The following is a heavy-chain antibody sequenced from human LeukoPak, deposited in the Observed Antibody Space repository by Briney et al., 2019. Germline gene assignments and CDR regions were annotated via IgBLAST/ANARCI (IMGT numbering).Heavy chain of an antibody. CDR2: ISWNSGSI. CDR3: AKEAVRRGPRGHFDY. D-gene: IGHD2-15*01. J-gene: IGHJ4*02. Sequence: GGSLRLSCAPSGVTLDVYAMLCGREAPGRGVEWVSGISWNSGSIGYADSVKGRFTISRDNAKNSLYLQMHSLRAEDTAVYYGAKEAVRRGPRGHFDYWGQGTLVTVSS. CDR1: GVTLDVYA. V-gene: IGHV3-9*01.